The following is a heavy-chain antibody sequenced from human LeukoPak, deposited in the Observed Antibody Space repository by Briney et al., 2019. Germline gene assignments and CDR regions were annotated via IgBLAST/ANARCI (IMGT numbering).Heavy chain of an antibody. Sequence: GASVKVSCKASGYTFTSYAMHWVRQAPGQRLEWMGWINAGNGNTKYSQKFQGRVTITRDTSASTAYMELSSPRSEDTAVYYCARDSLYCSSTSCLSPFDYWGQGTLVTVSS. CDR3: ARDSLYCSSTSCLSPFDY. CDR1: GYTFTSYA. D-gene: IGHD2-2*01. V-gene: IGHV1-3*01. J-gene: IGHJ4*02. CDR2: INAGNGNT.